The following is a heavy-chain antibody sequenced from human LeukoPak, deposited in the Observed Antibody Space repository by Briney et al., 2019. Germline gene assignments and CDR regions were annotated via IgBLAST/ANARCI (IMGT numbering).Heavy chain of an antibody. D-gene: IGHD1-26*01. CDR1: GYTLTNYG. Sequence: ASVKVSCKASGYTLTNYGLTWVRQAPGQGLEWMGWVSAYTGNTNYAQKLQGRVTMTTDTSTGTAYMELRSLRSDDTAVYYCARDSGSYGFDYWGQGTLVTVSS. CDR3: ARDSGSYGFDY. CDR2: VSAYTGNT. J-gene: IGHJ4*02. V-gene: IGHV1-18*01.